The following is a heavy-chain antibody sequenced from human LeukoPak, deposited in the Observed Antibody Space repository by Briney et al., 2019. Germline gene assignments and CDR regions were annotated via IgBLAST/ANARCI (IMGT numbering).Heavy chain of an antibody. J-gene: IGHJ3*02. CDR3: ARRYSGRPRAFDI. Sequence: PSQTLSLTCTVSGGSISSGDYYWSWIRQPPGKGLEWIGYIYYSGSTYYNPSLKSRVTISVDTSKNQFSLKLSSVTAADTAVYYCARRYSGRPRAFDIWGQGTMVTVSS. CDR1: GGSISSGDYY. CDR2: IYYSGST. V-gene: IGHV4-30-4*08. D-gene: IGHD1-26*01.